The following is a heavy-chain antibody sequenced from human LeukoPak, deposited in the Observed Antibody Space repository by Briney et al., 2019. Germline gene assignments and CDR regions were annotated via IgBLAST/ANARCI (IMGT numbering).Heavy chain of an antibody. J-gene: IGHJ5*02. D-gene: IGHD5-18*01. CDR3: ARSSYGDNWFDP. CDR2: IYPDDFDA. CDR1: GYRFTTYW. V-gene: IGHV5-51*01. Sequence: GGSLKISCKGSGYRFTTYWIGWVRQMPGKDLEWMGIIYPDDFDARYSPSFQGQVTISADKSISTAYLQWSSLKASDTAMYYCARSSYGDNWFDPWGQGTLVTVSS.